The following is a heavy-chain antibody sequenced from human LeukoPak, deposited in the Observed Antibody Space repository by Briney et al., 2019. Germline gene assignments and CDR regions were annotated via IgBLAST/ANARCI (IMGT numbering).Heavy chain of an antibody. Sequence: ASVKVSCKASGYTFISYDINWVRQATGQGLEWMGWMNPNSGNTGYAQKFQGRVTMTRNTSISTAYMELSSLRSEDTAVYYCARVRYDSSGYWLFDYWGQRTLVTASS. D-gene: IGHD3-22*01. J-gene: IGHJ4*02. CDR2: MNPNSGNT. CDR1: GYTFISYD. CDR3: ARVRYDSSGYWLFDY. V-gene: IGHV1-8*01.